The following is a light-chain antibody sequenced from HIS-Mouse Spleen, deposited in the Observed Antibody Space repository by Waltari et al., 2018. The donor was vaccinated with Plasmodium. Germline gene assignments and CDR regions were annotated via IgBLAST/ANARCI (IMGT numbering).Light chain of an antibody. CDR1: ALPKTY. CDR2: EDS. J-gene: IGLJ3*02. Sequence: SYDLTQPPPFSVSPAQTARSTCSGAALPKTYAYWYQQKSGQAPVLGIYEDSKRPAGIPERFSGSSSGTMATLTSSGAQVEDEADYYCYSTDSSGKHRVFGGGTKLTVL. V-gene: IGLV3-10*01. CDR3: YSTDSSGKHRV.